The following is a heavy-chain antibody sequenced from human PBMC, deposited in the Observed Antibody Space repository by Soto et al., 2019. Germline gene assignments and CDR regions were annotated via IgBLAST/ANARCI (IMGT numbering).Heavy chain of an antibody. V-gene: IGHV3-33*01. CDR3: ARAKAQWLNALDI. J-gene: IGHJ3*02. CDR1: GSTFSSFG. D-gene: IGHD6-19*01. Sequence: QVQQVESGGAVVQPGRSLRLSCTVPGSTFSSFGVHWVRQAPGKGLEWVASIWYDGSHRYYADSVKGRFTVSRDNSNNVLFLEMTTLRAEDTAVYYCARAKAQWLNALDIWGRGTLVTVSS. CDR2: IWYDGSHR.